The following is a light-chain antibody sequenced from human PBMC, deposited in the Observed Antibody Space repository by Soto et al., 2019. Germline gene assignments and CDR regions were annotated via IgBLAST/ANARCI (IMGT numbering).Light chain of an antibody. CDR1: QGISSY. CDR3: QQYYSYSWT. CDR2: AAS. Sequence: AIRMTQSPSSFSASTGDRVTITCRASQGISSYLAWHQQKPGKAPKLLIYAASTLQSGVPSRFSGSGSGTDFTLTISCLQSEDFATYYCQQYYSYSWTFGQGTKVDIK. V-gene: IGKV1-8*01. J-gene: IGKJ1*01.